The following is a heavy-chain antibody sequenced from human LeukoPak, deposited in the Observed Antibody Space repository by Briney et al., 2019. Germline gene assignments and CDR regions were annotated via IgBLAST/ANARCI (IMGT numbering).Heavy chain of an antibody. Sequence: SETLSLTCAVSGYSISGDYYWGWIRQPPGKGLEWIGSISHSGNTYYNPSLKSRVSMSVDTSRNKLSVNMSSVTAADTAVYYCARETPASNLPPGYFDYWGQGTLVTVSS. CDR3: ARETPASNLPPGYFDY. V-gene: IGHV4-38-2*02. D-gene: IGHD4-11*01. CDR1: GYSISGDYY. CDR2: ISHSGNT. J-gene: IGHJ4*02.